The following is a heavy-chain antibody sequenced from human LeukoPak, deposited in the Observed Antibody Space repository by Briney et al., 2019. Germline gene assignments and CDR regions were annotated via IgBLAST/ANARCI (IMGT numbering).Heavy chain of an antibody. CDR2: ISWNSGSI. V-gene: IGHV3-9*01. CDR3: AKAFMGYAIDY. J-gene: IGHJ4*02. CDR1: GFTFGDYA. Sequence: LGGSLRLSCAASGFTFGDYAMHWVRQAPGKGLEWVSGISWNSGSIGHADSVKGRFTISRDNAKNSLYLQMNSLRAEDTALYYCAKAFMGYAIDYWGQGTLVTVSS. D-gene: IGHD5-12*01.